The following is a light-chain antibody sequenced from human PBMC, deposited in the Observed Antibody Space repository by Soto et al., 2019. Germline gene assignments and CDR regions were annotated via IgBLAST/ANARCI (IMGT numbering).Light chain of an antibody. CDR1: RSVGTF. Sequence: EIVLTQSPFTLSLSLGERATLSCRASRSVGTFLAWYQQKPGQAPRLLIYGASSRATVIPDRFSGSGSGTDFTLTISRLEPEDFAVYYCQQYSNSPPLTFGGGTKV. J-gene: IGKJ4*01. CDR3: QQYSNSPPLT. V-gene: IGKV3-20*01. CDR2: GAS.